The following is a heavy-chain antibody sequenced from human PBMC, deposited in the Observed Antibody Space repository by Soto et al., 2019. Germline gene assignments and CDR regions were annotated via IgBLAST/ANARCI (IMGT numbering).Heavy chain of an antibody. CDR2: VYHTGDT. V-gene: IGHV4-4*01. CDR3: AREIVTAGGNNYFDP. D-gene: IGHD2-21*02. Sequence: TLSLTCGVSGGTVASSHWWSWVRQSPGGGLEWIGNVYHTGDTNLNPSLQSRVTTSVDKSNNQFSLRLNSLTAADTAVYFCAREIVTAGGNNYFDPWGPGTLVTVSS. J-gene: IGHJ5*02. CDR1: GGTVASSHW.